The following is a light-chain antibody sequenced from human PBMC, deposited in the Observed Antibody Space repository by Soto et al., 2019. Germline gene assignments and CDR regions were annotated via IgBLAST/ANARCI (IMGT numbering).Light chain of an antibody. J-gene: IGKJ1*01. CDR3: QQYDTSPRT. CDR2: GAS. Sequence: DTVLTQSPGTLSLSPGERARLSCRASQTLRGRYLAWYQQKPGQAPRLLIYGASTRATGIPDRFSGSGSGTDFTLTISRLEPEDFAVYYCQQYDTSPRTFGQGTKVDIK. CDR1: QTLRGRY. V-gene: IGKV3-20*01.